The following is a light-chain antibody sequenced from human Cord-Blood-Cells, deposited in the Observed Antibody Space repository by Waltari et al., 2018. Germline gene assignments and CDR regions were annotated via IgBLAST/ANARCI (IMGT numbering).Light chain of an antibody. CDR2: EVS. CDR1: SSDVGSYNL. CDR3: CSYAGSSTSYV. J-gene: IGLJ1*01. V-gene: IGLV2-23*02. Sequence: QSALTQPASVSGSPGQSITISCTGTSSDVGSYNLVSWYQQHPGKAPRPMIYEVSKRPSGVSNRFSGSKSGNTAFLTISGLQAEDEADYYCCSYAGSSTSYVFGTGTKVTVL.